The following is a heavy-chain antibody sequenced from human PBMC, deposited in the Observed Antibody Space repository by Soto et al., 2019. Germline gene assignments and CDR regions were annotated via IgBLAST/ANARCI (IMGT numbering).Heavy chain of an antibody. J-gene: IGHJ6*01. CDR1: GFTFSLYS. D-gene: IGHD3-10*01. V-gene: IGHV3-48*02. Sequence: EVQLVESGGGLVQPGGSLRLSCAASGFTFSLYSMSWVRQAPGKGLEWVSYISRSSTGIHYADSVKGRFTISRDDVTSAMQLQMNSLRDGDTAVYYCARAVTWGLDVWGQGTTVSISS. CDR3: ARAVTWGLDV. CDR2: ISRSSTGI.